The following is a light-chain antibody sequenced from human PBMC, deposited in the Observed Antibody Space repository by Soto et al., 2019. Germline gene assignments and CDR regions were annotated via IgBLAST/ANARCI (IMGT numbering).Light chain of an antibody. CDR3: SSCTSSSTLLYV. CDR1: SSDVGYYNY. J-gene: IGLJ1*01. CDR2: EVN. V-gene: IGLV2-14*01. Sequence: QSVLTQPASVPGSPGQSITISCTGTSSDVGYYNYVSWYRQHPGKAPRLMIYEVNNRPSGVSNRFSGSKSGNTASLTISGLQAEDEADYYCSSCTSSSTLLYVFGTGTKVTVL.